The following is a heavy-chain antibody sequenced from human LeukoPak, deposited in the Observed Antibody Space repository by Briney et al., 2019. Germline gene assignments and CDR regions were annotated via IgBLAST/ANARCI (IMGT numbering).Heavy chain of an antibody. CDR3: ARSDGTISRGYFDY. CDR1: GGTFSSYA. D-gene: IGHD2-15*01. CDR2: IIPIFGTA. Sequence: SVKVSCKASGGTFSSYAISWVRQAPGQGLEWMGGIIPIFGTANYAQKFQGRVTITADKSTSTAYMELSSLRSEDTAVYYCARSDGTISRGYFDYWGQGTLVTVSS. V-gene: IGHV1-69*06. J-gene: IGHJ4*02.